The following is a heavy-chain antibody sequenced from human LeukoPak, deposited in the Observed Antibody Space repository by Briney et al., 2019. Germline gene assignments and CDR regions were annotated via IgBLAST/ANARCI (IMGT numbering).Heavy chain of an antibody. CDR3: AKDTGITPSGISGFFDF. CDR2: ISGDGDST. V-gene: IGHV3-43*02. J-gene: IGHJ4*02. Sequence: GGSLRLSCAASGFSFDDYAMHWVRQAPGKGLVWVSLISGDGDSTYYADSVKGRFTISRDNSKDSLYLQMNSLRTEDTALYYCAKDTGITPSGISGFFDFWGQGTLVTVSS. CDR1: GFSFDDYA. D-gene: IGHD6-13*01.